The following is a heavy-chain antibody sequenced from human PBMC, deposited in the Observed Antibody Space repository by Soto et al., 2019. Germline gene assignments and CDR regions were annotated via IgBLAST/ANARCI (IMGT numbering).Heavy chain of an antibody. CDR2: INPSGGST. J-gene: IGHJ5*02. Sequence: APGQGLEWMGIINPSGGSTSYAQKFQGRVTMTRDTSTSTVYMELSSLRSEDTAVYYCARDRLYDSSGSNWFDPWGQGTLVTVSS. V-gene: IGHV1-46*01. CDR3: ARDRLYDSSGSNWFDP. D-gene: IGHD3-22*01.